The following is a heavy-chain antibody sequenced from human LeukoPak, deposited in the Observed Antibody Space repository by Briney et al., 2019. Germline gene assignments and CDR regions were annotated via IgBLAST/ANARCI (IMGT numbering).Heavy chain of an antibody. V-gene: IGHV3-9*01. CDR1: EFTLDDYA. J-gene: IGHJ2*01. D-gene: IGHD3-22*01. CDR2: ISWNSGST. Sequence: GGSLRLSYAASEFTLDDYAMHWVRQAPGKGLEWVSGISWNSGSTGYADSVKGRFTISRDNAKNSLYLQMNSLRAEDTALYYCAKALGSEWLLLGVFDLWGRGTLVTVSS. CDR3: AKALGSEWLLLGVFDL.